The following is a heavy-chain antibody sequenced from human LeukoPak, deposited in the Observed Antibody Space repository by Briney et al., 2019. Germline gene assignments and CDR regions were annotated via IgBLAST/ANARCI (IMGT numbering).Heavy chain of an antibody. V-gene: IGHV4-39*02. J-gene: IGHJ5*02. Sequence: SETLSLTCTVSGDSISTSNSYWGWIRQPPGKGLEWIGSIYYSGNTYYNASLKSRVTISVDTSKNQFSLKLTSVTAADTAVYYCARDLSVAWEPGRGWFDPWGQGTLVTVSS. CDR3: ARDLSVAWEPGRGWFDP. D-gene: IGHD1-26*01. CDR1: GDSISTSNSY. CDR2: IYYSGNT.